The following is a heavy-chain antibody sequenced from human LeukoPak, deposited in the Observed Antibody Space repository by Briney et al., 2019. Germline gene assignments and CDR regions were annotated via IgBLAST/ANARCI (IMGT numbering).Heavy chain of an antibody. CDR3: ARAKPGPTGRAFET. CDR2: IYYSGST. J-gene: IGHJ3*02. Sequence: SETLSLTCTVSGGSISSYYWSWIRQPPGKGLEWIGYIYYSGSTNYNPSLKSRVTISVDTSKNQFSLKLSSVTAADTAVYYCARAKPGPTGRAFETWAQGKMV. D-gene: IGHD1-14*01. V-gene: IGHV4-59*01. CDR1: GGSISSYY.